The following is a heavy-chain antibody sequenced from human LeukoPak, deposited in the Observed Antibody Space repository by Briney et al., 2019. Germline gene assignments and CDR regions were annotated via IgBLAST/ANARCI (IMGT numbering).Heavy chain of an antibody. Sequence: GGSLGLSCAASGFTFSSYWMSWVRQAPGKGLEWVANIKQDGSEKYYVDSVKGRFTISRDNAKNSLYLQMNSLRAEDTAVYHCAKLPYFAYFDYWGQGTLVSVSS. CDR3: AKLPYFAYFDY. CDR2: IKQDGSEK. CDR1: GFTFSSYW. J-gene: IGHJ4*02. D-gene: IGHD3-9*01. V-gene: IGHV3-7*05.